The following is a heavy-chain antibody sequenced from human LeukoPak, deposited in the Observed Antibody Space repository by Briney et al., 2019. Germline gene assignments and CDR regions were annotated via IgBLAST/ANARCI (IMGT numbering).Heavy chain of an antibody. CDR1: GGSFSGYY. J-gene: IGHJ4*02. Sequence: SETLSLTCAVYGGSFSGYYWSWIRQPPGKGLEWIGEINHSGSTNYNPSLKSRVTISVDTSKNQFSLKLSSVTAADTAVYYCARGNGWGSYFGYWGQGTLVTVSS. V-gene: IGHV4-34*01. D-gene: IGHD3-16*01. CDR3: ARGNGWGSYFGY. CDR2: INHSGST.